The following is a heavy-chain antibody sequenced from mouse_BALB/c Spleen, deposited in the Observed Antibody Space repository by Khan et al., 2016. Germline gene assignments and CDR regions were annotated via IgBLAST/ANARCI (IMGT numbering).Heavy chain of an antibody. D-gene: IGHD1-3*01. Sequence: VQLQESGAELARPGASVKMSCKASGYTFTIYTMHWVKQRPGQGREWIGYINSSSGYTTYNQKFKDKATLTAEKSSSKAYNQPSSLTSEDSAVYYYAISRRMEDNYFLDYWGRGTPLTVSS. J-gene: IGHJ2*01. CDR1: GYTFTIYT. CDR2: INSSSGYT. V-gene: IGHV1-4*01. CDR3: AISRRMEDNYFLDY.